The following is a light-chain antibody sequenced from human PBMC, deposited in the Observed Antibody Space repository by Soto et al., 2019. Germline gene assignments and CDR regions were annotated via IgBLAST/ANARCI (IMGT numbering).Light chain of an antibody. CDR1: QNGFYNSNNKPS. J-gene: IGKJ2*01. V-gene: IGKV4-1*01. CDR2: CAS. Sequence: IVMTQSPDSLAVSLGERATINCKSSQNGFYNSNNKPSIAWYQQRPGQPPKLLIYCASTRESGVSDRFSGSGSGTDFTLTTNSLLAEAVSVSYYQQYYTSRAYPFGQGTKVVIK. CDR3: QQYYTSRAYP.